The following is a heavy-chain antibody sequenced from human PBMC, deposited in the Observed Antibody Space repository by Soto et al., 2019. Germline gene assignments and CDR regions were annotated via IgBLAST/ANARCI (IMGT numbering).Heavy chain of an antibody. J-gene: IGHJ6*02. CDR1: GFTFSSYA. V-gene: IGHV3-23*01. CDR2: ITGSGGTI. CDR3: AKARISGYYGMDV. Sequence: EVQLLESGGVLVQPGGSLRLSCAASGFTFSSYAMTWVRQAPGKGLDWVSSITGSGGTIHYADSVKGRFTISRDNSKNTLFLQMNSLTAADTAVYYCAKARISGYYGMDVWGQGTTVTVSS.